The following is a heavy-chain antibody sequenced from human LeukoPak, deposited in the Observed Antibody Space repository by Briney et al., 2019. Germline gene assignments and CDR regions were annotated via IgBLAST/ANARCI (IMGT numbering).Heavy chain of an antibody. CDR1: GFTFSYYG. V-gene: IGHV3-30*02. D-gene: IGHD6-13*01. CDR2: IGYDGTDK. J-gene: IGHJ4*02. CDR3: ARDLTYNSWYYFDS. Sequence: PGGSLRLSCAASGFTFSYYGMHWVRQASGKWLEWVTFIGYDGTDKYYADSVKGRFTISRDNSKNTLSLHMNSLRAEDTAVYYCARDLTYNSWYYFDSWGQGTLVTVSS.